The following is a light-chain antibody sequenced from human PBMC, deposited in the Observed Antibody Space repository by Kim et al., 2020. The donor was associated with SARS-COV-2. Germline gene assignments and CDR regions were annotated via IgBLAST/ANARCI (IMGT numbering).Light chain of an antibody. CDR3: QKYGSTWT. V-gene: IGKV3-20*01. J-gene: IGKJ1*01. CDR1: QGVSSSH. Sequence: LSQGESAPLSCRASQGVSSSHLAWYQQKPGQAPRLLIYGASTRATGIPDRFSGSGSGTDFTLTISRLEPEDFAVFYCQKYGSTWTFGQGTKVDIK. CDR2: GAS.